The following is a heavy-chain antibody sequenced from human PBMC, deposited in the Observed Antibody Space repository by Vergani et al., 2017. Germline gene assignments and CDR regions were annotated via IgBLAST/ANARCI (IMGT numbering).Heavy chain of an antibody. CDR2: ISGSGGST. V-gene: IGHV3-23*01. CDR1: GFTFSSYA. D-gene: IGHD3-22*01. J-gene: IGHJ4*02. Sequence: EVQLLESGGGLVQPGGSLRLSCAASGFTFSSYAMSWVRQAPGKGLEWVSAISGSGGSTYYADSVKGRFTISRDNSKNTLYLQMNSLRAEDTAVYYCAKDSTVDSSGYYPVYYFDYWGQGTLVTVSS. CDR3: AKDSTVDSSGYYPVYYFDY.